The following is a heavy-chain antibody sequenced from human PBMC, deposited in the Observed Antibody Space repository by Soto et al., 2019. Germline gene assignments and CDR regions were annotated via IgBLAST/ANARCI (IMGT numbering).Heavy chain of an antibody. Sequence: QVQLVQSGAEVKKSGASVKVSCKASGYTFTSYDINWVRQATGQGLEWMGWMNPNSGNTGYAQKFQGTVTMTRNTSISTAYMELSSLRYEDTAVYYCARERSAAGTGWFDPWGQGTLVTVSS. V-gene: IGHV1-8*01. CDR3: ARERSAAGTGWFDP. J-gene: IGHJ5*02. CDR2: MNPNSGNT. CDR1: GYTFTSYD. D-gene: IGHD6-13*01.